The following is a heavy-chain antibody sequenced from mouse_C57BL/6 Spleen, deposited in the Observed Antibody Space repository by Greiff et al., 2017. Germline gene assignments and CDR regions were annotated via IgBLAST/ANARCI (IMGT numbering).Heavy chain of an antibody. D-gene: IGHD2-4*01. Sequence: DVKLVESGGDLVKPGGSLKLSCAASGFTFSSYGMSWVRQTPDKRLEWVATISSGGSYTYYPDSVKGRFTISRDNAKNTLYLQMSSLKSEDTAMYYCARRMITTGPFYAMDYWGQGTSVTVSS. CDR3: ARRMITTGPFYAMDY. CDR2: ISSGGSYT. V-gene: IGHV5-6*02. CDR1: GFTFSSYG. J-gene: IGHJ4*01.